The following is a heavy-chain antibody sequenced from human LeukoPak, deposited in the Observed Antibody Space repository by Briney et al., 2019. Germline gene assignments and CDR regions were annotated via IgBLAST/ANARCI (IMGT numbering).Heavy chain of an antibody. CDR1: GFTVSSKY. CDR3: ARTYYSGSGTYQRWFDP. CDR2: IYSGGTT. V-gene: IGHV3-53*01. J-gene: IGHJ5*02. Sequence: PGGSLRLSCAASGFTVSSKYMSWVRQAPGKGLEWVSVIYSGGTTHYADSVKGRFTISRDNTKNTLYLQMDSLRAEDTAVYYCARTYYSGSGTYQRWFDPWGQGTLVTVSS. D-gene: IGHD3-10*01.